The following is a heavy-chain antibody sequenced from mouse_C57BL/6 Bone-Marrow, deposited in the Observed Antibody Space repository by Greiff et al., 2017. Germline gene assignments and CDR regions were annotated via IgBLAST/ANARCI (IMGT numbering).Heavy chain of an antibody. CDR2: ILPGSGST. V-gene: IGHV1-9*01. CDR3: ARHYYSTVVAHWYFDV. Sequence: QVQLQQSGAELMKPGASVKLSCKATGYTFTGYWIEWVKQRPGHGLEWIGEILPGSGSTNYNEKFKGKATFTADTSSNTAYMQLSSLTTEDSAIYYCARHYYSTVVAHWYFDVWGTGTTVTVSS. CDR1: GYTFTGYW. D-gene: IGHD1-1*01. J-gene: IGHJ1*03.